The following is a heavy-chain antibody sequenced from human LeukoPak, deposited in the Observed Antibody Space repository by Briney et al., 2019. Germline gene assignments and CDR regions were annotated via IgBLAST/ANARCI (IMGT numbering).Heavy chain of an antibody. CDR3: ARVGDYENSGSQPFDY. Sequence: RRSLRLSCAASGFSFSTSGMHWVRQAPGKGLEWVAVMWHDGSYKYYVDSVKGRFTISRDNAKNTLYLQMNNLRVEDTAVYYCARVGDYENSGSQPFDYWGQGTLVTVSS. J-gene: IGHJ4*02. CDR1: GFSFSTSG. V-gene: IGHV3-33*01. CDR2: MWHDGSYK. D-gene: IGHD3-22*01.